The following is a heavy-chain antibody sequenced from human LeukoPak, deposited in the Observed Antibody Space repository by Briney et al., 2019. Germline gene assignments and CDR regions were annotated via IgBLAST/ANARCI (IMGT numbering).Heavy chain of an antibody. J-gene: IGHJ4*02. D-gene: IGHD5-12*01. CDR1: GFTFDDYA. Sequence: QTGGSLRLSCAASGFTFDDYAMHWVRQARGKGLEWVSGISWNSGSIGYADSAKGRFTISRANAKNPPYLQMNSLRSEDMALYYCAKDGSRYGGYDSSLFDYWGQGTLVTVSS. CDR2: ISWNSGSI. V-gene: IGHV3-9*03. CDR3: AKDGSRYGGYDSSLFDY.